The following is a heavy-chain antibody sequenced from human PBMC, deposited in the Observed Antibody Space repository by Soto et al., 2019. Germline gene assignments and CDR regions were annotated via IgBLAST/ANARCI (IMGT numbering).Heavy chain of an antibody. J-gene: IGHJ1*01. CDR1: GFTFSSYA. Sequence: GGSLRLSCAASGFTFSSYAMSWVRQAPGKGLEWVSAISGSGGSTYYADSVKGRFTISRDNSKNTLYLQMNSLRAEDTAVYYCAKDQPCSGGSCYSYSEYLQHWGQGPLVTVSS. D-gene: IGHD2-15*01. V-gene: IGHV3-23*01. CDR2: ISGSGGST. CDR3: AKDQPCSGGSCYSYSEYLQH.